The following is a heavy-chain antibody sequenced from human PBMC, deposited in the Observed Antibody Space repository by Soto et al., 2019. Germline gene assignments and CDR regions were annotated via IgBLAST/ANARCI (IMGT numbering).Heavy chain of an antibody. D-gene: IGHD2-2*01. V-gene: IGHV3-7*01. J-gene: IGHJ4*02. CDR3: ARDLGYRSSTSCHAYFDY. Sequence: EVQLVESGGGLVQPGGSLRLSCAASGFTFSSYWMSWVRQAPGKGLEWVANIKQDGSEKYYVDSVKGRFTISRDNAKNALYLQMNSLRAEDTALYYCARDLGYRSSTSCHAYFDYWGQGTLVTVSS. CDR2: IKQDGSEK. CDR1: GFTFSSYW.